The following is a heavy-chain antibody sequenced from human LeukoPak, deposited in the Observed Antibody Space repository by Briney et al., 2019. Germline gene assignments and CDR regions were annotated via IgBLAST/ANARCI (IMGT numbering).Heavy chain of an antibody. J-gene: IGHJ3*02. V-gene: IGHV1-2*02. CDR1: GYNFRDYY. CDR2: INPHSGGT. D-gene: IGHD6-25*01. Sequence: ASVKVSCKASGYNFRDYYIHWVRHAPGQGLEWMGWINPHSGGTRYAPKFQGGVTMSRDTSINTAYMELTRLRSDDTAVFYCARVDRLYERTYPAGYDIWGQGTRVTVSS. CDR3: ARVDRLYERTYPAGYDI.